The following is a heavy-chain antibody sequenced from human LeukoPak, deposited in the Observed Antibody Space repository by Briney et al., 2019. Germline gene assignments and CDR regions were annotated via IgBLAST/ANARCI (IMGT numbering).Heavy chain of an antibody. D-gene: IGHD3-9*01. CDR1: GYTFTGYY. J-gene: IGHJ5*02. V-gene: IGHV1-2*02. CDR2: ISAYNGNT. Sequence: ASVKVSCKASGYTFTGYYMHWVRQAPGQGLEWMGWISAYNGNTNYAQKFQGRVTMTRNTSISTAYMELSSLRSEDTAVYYCARNLGDILTGYSSWGQGTLVTVSS. CDR3: ARNLGDILTGYSS.